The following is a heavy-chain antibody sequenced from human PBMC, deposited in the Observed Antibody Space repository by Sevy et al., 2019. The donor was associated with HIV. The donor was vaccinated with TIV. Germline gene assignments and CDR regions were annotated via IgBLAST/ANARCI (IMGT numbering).Heavy chain of an antibody. CDR3: ARDDCSSLSCHGSLLY. V-gene: IGHV1-18*01. CDR1: GYTFTSYG. CDR2: ISTLNVNT. Sequence: ASVKVSCKASGYTFTSYGISWVRQAPGQGLEWLGWISTLNVNTNNAQKFQGRVTMTTETSTGKASMELRGLRSDDTAVYYCARDDCSSLSCHGSLLYWGQGTLVTVSS. J-gene: IGHJ4*02. D-gene: IGHD2-2*01.